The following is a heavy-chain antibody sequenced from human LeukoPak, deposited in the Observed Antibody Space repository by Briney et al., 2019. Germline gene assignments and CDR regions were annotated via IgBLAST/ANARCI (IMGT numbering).Heavy chain of an antibody. V-gene: IGHV3-53*01. CDR3: ARASHIGAARLLDY. Sequence: PGGSLRLSCAVSGFTVSSDYMNWVRQAPGKGLEWVSVIYSGGTTFYADSVEGRFTISKDTSKNTLYLQMNSLRAEDTAVYYCARASHIGAARLLDYWGQGSLVTVSS. CDR1: GFTVSSDY. J-gene: IGHJ4*02. CDR2: IYSGGTT. D-gene: IGHD6-6*01.